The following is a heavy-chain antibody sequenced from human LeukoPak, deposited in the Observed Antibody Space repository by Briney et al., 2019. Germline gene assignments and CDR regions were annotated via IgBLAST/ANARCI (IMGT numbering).Heavy chain of an antibody. Sequence: SETLSLTCTVSGGSIGSSSYYWGWIRQPPGKGLEWIGSIYYSGSTYYNPSLKSRVTISVDTSKNQFSLKLSSVTAADTAVYYCARHVSSREDFDYWGQGTLVTVSS. J-gene: IGHJ4*02. V-gene: IGHV4-39*01. CDR1: GGSIGSSSYY. CDR2: IYYSGST. CDR3: ARHVSSREDFDY. D-gene: IGHD1-26*01.